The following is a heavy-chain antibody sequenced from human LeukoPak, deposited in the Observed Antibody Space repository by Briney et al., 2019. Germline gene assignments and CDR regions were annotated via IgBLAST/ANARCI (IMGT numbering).Heavy chain of an antibody. D-gene: IGHD3-10*01. V-gene: IGHV4-39*01. CDR3: VARVGMWFGPDD. Sequence: PSETLSLTCTVSGGSISSSGYYWGWIRQPPGKGLEWIGSIYYSGSTYYNPSLKSRVTISVDTSKNQFSLRLNSVTAADTAVYLCVARVGMWFGPDDWGQGTLVTVSS. J-gene: IGHJ4*02. CDR1: GGSISSSGYY. CDR2: IYYSGST.